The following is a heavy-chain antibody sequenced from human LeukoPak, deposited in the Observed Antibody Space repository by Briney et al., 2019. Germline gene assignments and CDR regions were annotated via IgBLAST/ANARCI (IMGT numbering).Heavy chain of an antibody. Sequence: ASVKVSCKASGYTFTSYHIHWVRQAPGQGLEWMGIINPSGGGTRYAQKFQGRVTMTRDTSTSTFCMELSSLRSEDTAVYYCARQTVNRFDPWGQGTLVTVSS. CDR2: INPSGGGT. CDR3: ARQTVNRFDP. V-gene: IGHV1-46*01. J-gene: IGHJ5*02. CDR1: GYTFTSYH.